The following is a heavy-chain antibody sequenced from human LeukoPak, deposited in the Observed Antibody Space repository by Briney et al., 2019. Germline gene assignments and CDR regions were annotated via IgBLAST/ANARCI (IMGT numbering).Heavy chain of an antibody. CDR3: AKDRGASNPYYFDY. J-gene: IGHJ4*02. CDR1: GFTFDDYA. D-gene: IGHD1-14*01. V-gene: IGHV3-9*01. Sequence: SLRLSCAASGFTFDDYAMHWVRQAPGKGLEWASGISWNSGSIGYADSVKGRFTISRDNAKNSLYLQMNSLRAEDTALYYCAKDRGASNPYYFDYWGQGTLVTVSS. CDR2: ISWNSGSI.